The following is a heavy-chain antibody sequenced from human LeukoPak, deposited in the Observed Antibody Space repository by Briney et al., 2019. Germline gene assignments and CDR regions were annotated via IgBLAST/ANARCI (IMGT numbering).Heavy chain of an antibody. Sequence: GASVKVSCKASGYTFTSYGISWVRQAPGQGLEWMGWISAYNGNTNYAQKLQGRVTMTTDTSTSTAYMELRSLRSDDTAVYYCARDVYCSGGSCYRRLDYWGQGTLVTVSS. CDR2: ISAYNGNT. V-gene: IGHV1-18*01. J-gene: IGHJ4*02. CDR3: ARDVYCSGGSCYRRLDY. D-gene: IGHD2-15*01. CDR1: GYTFTSYG.